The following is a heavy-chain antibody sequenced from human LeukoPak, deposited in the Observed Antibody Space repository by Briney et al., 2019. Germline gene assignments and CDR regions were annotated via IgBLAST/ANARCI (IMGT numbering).Heavy chain of an antibody. CDR3: ARVPYYRRGFDY. V-gene: IGHV4-34*01. J-gene: IGHJ4*02. CDR2: TNHSGST. CDR1: GGSFSGYY. Sequence: NSSETLSLTCAVYGGSFSGYYWSWIRQPPGKGLEWIGETNHSGSTNYNPSLKSRVTISVDTSKNQFPLKLSSVTAADTAVYYCARVPYYRRGFDYWGQGTLVTVSS. D-gene: IGHD3-10*01.